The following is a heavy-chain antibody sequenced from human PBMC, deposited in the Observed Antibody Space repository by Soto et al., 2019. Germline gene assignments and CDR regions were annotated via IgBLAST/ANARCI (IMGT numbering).Heavy chain of an antibody. Sequence: SVKVSCKASGGTFSSYTISWVRQAPGQGLEWMGRIIPILGIANYAQKLQGRVTMTTDTSTSTAYMELRSLRSDDTAVYYCARVVSDWFDPWGQGTLVTVSS. J-gene: IGHJ5*02. CDR1: GGTFSSYT. V-gene: IGHV1-69*02. CDR2: IIPILGIA. CDR3: ARVVSDWFDP. D-gene: IGHD2-2*01.